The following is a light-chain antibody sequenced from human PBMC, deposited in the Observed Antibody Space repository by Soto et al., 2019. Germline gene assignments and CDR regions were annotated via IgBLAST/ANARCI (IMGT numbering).Light chain of an antibody. J-gene: IGLJ1*01. CDR3: ATWDDSLSSYV. V-gene: IGLV1-44*01. Sequence: QSALTQPPSASGTPGQRVTISCSGSSSNIGGNFVSWYQQFPGTAPKLLIYSNNQRPSGVPDRFSGSKSGTSASLAISGLQSEDEADYYCATWDDSLSSYVFATGAKVTVL. CDR2: SNN. CDR1: SSNIGGNF.